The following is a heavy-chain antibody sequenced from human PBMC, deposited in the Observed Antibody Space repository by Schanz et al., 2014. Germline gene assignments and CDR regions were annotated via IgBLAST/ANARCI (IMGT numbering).Heavy chain of an antibody. CDR3: AKGRFGELSAFDI. D-gene: IGHD3-10*01. CDR1: GFTFSSYS. Sequence: EVQLVKSGGGLVQPGGSLRLSCTASGFTFSSYSMNWVRQAPGKGLEWVSYVSRSTPDIYYADSVKGRFTISRDNAKSSLYLQMNSLRVEDTAVYYCAKGRFGELSAFDIWGQGTMVTVSS. V-gene: IGHV3-48*04. CDR2: VSRSTPDI. J-gene: IGHJ3*02.